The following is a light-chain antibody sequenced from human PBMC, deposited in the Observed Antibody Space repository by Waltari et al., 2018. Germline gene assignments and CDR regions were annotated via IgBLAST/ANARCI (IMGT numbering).Light chain of an antibody. J-gene: IGKJ5*01. Sequence: EIVLTQSPATLASSQGERATLSCRASQSLARYLAWYQQKPGQAPRLLIYDASNRATGIPARFSGSGSGTDFTLTISGLEADDFAVYFCQQRGNSPTTFGQGTRLEI. CDR2: DAS. CDR1: QSLARY. V-gene: IGKV3-11*01. CDR3: QQRGNSPTT.